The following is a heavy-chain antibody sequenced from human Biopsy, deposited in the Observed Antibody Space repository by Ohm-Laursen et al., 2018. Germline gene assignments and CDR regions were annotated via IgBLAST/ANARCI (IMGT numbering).Heavy chain of an antibody. CDR1: GYIIDSNYY. D-gene: IGHD2-15*01. J-gene: IGHJ4*02. V-gene: IGHV4-38-2*02. CDR3: ARDYSWDY. CDR2: ILHNRGT. Sequence: GTLSLTCIVSGYIIDSNYYWGWIRQPPGKGLEWIGSILHNRGTFYNPSLQSRITISVDTSKNQFSLKLISVTAADMAVYYCARDYSWDYWGQGILVTVSS.